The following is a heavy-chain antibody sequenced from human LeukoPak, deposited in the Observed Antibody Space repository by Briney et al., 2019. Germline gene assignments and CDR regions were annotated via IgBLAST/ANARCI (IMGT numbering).Heavy chain of an antibody. V-gene: IGHV3-7*01. CDR2: INQDGSEK. J-gene: IGHJ4*02. CDR3: ARAMN. Sequence: GGSLRLSCAASAFTFSCDWMSWVRQAPGKGMEWVASINQDGSEKYYVDSVKGRFTISRDNAKNSLYLQMNSLRGEDTAVYYCARAMNWGQGTLVTVSS. D-gene: IGHD3-22*01. CDR1: AFTFSCDW.